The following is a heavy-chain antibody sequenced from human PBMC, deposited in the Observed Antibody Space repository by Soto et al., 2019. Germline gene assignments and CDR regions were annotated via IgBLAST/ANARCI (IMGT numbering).Heavy chain of an antibody. CDR1: GCTLTELS. Sequence: ASVKVSCKVSGCTLTELSMHWVRQAPGKGLEWMGGFDPEDGETIYAQKFQGRVTMTEDTSTDTAYMELSSLRSEDTAVYYCATGPQYYYGSGTFDYWGQGTLVTVSS. CDR3: ATGPQYYYGSGTFDY. CDR2: FDPEDGET. V-gene: IGHV1-24*01. D-gene: IGHD3-10*01. J-gene: IGHJ4*02.